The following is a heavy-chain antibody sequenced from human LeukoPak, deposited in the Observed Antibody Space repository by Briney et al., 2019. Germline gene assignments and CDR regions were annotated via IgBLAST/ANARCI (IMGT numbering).Heavy chain of an antibody. V-gene: IGHV3-30-3*01. D-gene: IGHD4-17*01. Sequence: GGSLRLSCAASGFTFSSYAMHWVRQAPGKGLEWVAVISYDGSNKYYADSVKGRFTISRDNGKKLLYLQMSSLRAEDTAVYYCARARDYGDYPPDYWGQGTLVTVSS. CDR1: GFTFSSYA. J-gene: IGHJ4*02. CDR3: ARARDYGDYPPDY. CDR2: ISYDGSNK.